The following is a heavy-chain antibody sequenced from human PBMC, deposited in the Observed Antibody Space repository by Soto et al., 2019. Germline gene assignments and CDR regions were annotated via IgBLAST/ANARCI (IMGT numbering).Heavy chain of an antibody. D-gene: IGHD6-13*01. J-gene: IGHJ4*02. CDR3: AKLAAGPDY. CDR1: GFTFSSYG. V-gene: IGHV3-30*18. Sequence: GGSLRLSCAASGFTFSSYGMHWVRQAPGKGLEWVAVISYDGSNKYYADSVKGRFTISRDNSKNTLYLQMNSLRAEDTAVYYCAKLAAGPDYWGQGTLVTVSS. CDR2: ISYDGSNK.